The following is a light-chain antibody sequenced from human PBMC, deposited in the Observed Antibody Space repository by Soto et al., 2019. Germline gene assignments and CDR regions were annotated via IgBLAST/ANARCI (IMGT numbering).Light chain of an antibody. Sequence: DTTMSQSPSAVSASEGDRVTITCRAGQSISSWLAWYQQKPGKAPKLLIYDASSLESGVPSRFSGSGSGTEFTLTISSLQPDDFATYYCQQYNSYSGFGQGTRLAI. CDR1: QSISSW. CDR2: DAS. V-gene: IGKV1-5*01. J-gene: IGKJ5*01. CDR3: QQYNSYSG.